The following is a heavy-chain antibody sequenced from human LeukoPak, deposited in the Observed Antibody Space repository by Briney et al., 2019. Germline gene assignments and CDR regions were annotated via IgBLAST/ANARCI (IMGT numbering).Heavy chain of an antibody. D-gene: IGHD4/OR15-4a*01. CDR3: ARDTLGEGEDANYAVYYFDY. Sequence: PGGSLRLSCAASGFTFSDYYMSWIRQAPGKGLEWVSYISSSGSTIYYADSVKGRFTISRDNAKNSLDLQMNSLRAEDTAIYYCARDTLGEGEDANYAVYYFDYWGQGTLVTVSP. V-gene: IGHV3-11*04. CDR2: ISSSGSTI. CDR1: GFTFSDYY. J-gene: IGHJ4*02.